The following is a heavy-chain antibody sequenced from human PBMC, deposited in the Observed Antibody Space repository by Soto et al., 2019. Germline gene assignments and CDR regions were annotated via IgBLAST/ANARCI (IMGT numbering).Heavy chain of an antibody. J-gene: IGHJ4*01. CDR1: GGTITSRTYS. CDR3: ARHDGFSSGWIFDY. CDR2: IYYHGNT. D-gene: IGHD6-19*01. V-gene: IGHV4-39*01. Sequence: QMQLQESGPGLVKPSETLSLTCAVSGGTITSRTYSWGWIRQPPGKTLEWIGTIYYHGNTYSNPSLKSRVTISVDTSNNQLSLKLRSGTAADTAVYYCARHDGFSSGWIFDYWGHGTLVTVSS.